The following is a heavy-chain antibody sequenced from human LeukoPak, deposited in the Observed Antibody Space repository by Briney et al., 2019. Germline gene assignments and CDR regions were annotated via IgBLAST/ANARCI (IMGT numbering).Heavy chain of an antibody. CDR1: GYTFTSYG. CDR2: ISAYNSNT. J-gene: IGHJ4*02. CDR3: ARTRGYSYGYVLYFDY. V-gene: IGHV1-18*01. D-gene: IGHD5-18*01. Sequence: ASVTVSCKASGYTFTSYGISWVRQAPGQGLEWMGWISAYNSNTNYAQKLQGRVTMTTDTSTSTAYMELRSLRSDDTAVYYCARTRGYSYGYVLYFDYWGQGTLVTVSS.